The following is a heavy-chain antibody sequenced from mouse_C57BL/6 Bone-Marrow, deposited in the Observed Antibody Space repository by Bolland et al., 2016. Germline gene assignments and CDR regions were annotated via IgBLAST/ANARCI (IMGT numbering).Heavy chain of an antibody. Sequence: PNNGGTIYNQKFKGKATLTVDKSSSTAYMELRSLTSEDTAVYYCARWGYYGPFAYWGQG. J-gene: IGHJ3*01. D-gene: IGHD1-2*01. CDR2: PNNGGT. CDR3: ARWGYYGPFAY. V-gene: IGHV1-18*01.